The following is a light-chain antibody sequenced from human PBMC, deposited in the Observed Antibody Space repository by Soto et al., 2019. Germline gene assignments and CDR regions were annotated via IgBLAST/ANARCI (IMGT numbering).Light chain of an antibody. CDR3: QQYGSSPRT. V-gene: IGKV3-20*01. CDR2: GAS. Sequence: EIVLTQSPGTLSLSPGERATLSCRASQSVSSSYLAWYQQTPGQAPRLLIYGASSRATGIPDRFSGSGSGTDFTLTISRLEPEDFAVYYCQQYGSSPRTFGQGTKV. J-gene: IGKJ1*01. CDR1: QSVSSSY.